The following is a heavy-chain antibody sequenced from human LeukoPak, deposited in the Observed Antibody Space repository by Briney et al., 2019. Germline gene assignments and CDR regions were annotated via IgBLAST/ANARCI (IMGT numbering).Heavy chain of an antibody. CDR2: TSSSGTTI. Sequence: PGVSLRLSCAASGFTFSDYYMSWIRQTPGKGLEWISYTSSSGTTIYYADSVKGRFTISRDNAKNSLYLQMSSLRAEDTAVYYCARARGSYPFDCWGQGTLVTVSS. J-gene: IGHJ4*02. V-gene: IGHV3-11*04. CDR3: ARARGSYPFDC. D-gene: IGHD1-26*01. CDR1: GFTFSDYY.